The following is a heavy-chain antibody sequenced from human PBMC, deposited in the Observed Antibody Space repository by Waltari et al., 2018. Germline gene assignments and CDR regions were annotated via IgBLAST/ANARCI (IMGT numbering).Heavy chain of an antibody. D-gene: IGHD2-15*01. V-gene: IGHV4-4*02. Sequence: QVQLQESGPGLVTPSGTLSLTCAVSGGSISSSNWWSWVRQPPGKGLEWIGEIYHSGSTNYNPSLKSRVTISVDTSKNQFSLKLSSVTAADTAVYYCASRLGYCSGGSCYGMDVWGQGTTVTVSS. CDR3: ASRLGYCSGGSCYGMDV. CDR2: IYHSGST. J-gene: IGHJ6*02. CDR1: GGSISSSNW.